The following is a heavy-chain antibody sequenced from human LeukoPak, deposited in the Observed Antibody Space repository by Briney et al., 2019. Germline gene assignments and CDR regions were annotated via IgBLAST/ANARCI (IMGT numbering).Heavy chain of an antibody. Sequence: EASVKVSCKASGYTFTSYDINWLRQAAGQGLEWMGWMNPNSGSTGYAQNFQGRVTMTRNTSITTAYMELSSLRSEDMAVYYCARGRVGRTMWYWGQGTLVTASS. J-gene: IGHJ4*02. D-gene: IGHD2-15*01. CDR1: GYTFTSYD. CDR3: ARGRVGRTMWY. CDR2: MNPNSGST. V-gene: IGHV1-8*01.